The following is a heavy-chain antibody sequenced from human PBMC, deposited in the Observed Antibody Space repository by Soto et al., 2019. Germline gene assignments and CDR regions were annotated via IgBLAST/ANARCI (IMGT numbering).Heavy chain of an antibody. Sequence: SETLSLTCTVSNGSISNYYWTWIRQSPGKGLEWIGFVYYSGSTNYNPSLKSRVTISLHTSKNQFSLKLSSVTAADTAVYYCARAPRDAIPDYWGQGTLVTVSS. CDR1: NGSISNYY. CDR3: ARAPRDAIPDY. J-gene: IGHJ4*02. D-gene: IGHD2-2*01. V-gene: IGHV4-59*01. CDR2: VYYSGST.